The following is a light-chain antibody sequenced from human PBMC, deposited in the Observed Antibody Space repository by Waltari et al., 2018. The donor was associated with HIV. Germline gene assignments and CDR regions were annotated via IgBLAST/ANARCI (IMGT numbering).Light chain of an antibody. Sequence: EIVMTQSPATLSVSPGERATLSCRASQRVSSNLAWYQQKPGQAPRLLIFAASTRATGLPARFSGSGSGTEFTLTISSLQSEDFAVYYCQQYNNWPPAFGQGTKVEIK. J-gene: IGKJ1*01. V-gene: IGKV3-15*01. CDR1: QRVSSN. CDR2: AAS. CDR3: QQYNNWPPA.